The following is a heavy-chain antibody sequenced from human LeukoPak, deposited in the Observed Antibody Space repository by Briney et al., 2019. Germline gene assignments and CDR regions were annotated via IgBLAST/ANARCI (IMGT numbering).Heavy chain of an antibody. CDR1: GYTFTSYH. Sequence: VASVKVSCKPSGYTFTSYHMHWVRQAPGQGLEWMGIINPSGGSTSYAQKFQGRVTMTRDTSTSSVYMELSSLRSEDTAVYYCARGAIAAGGPYYYGMDVWGQGTTVTVAS. V-gene: IGHV1-46*01. CDR3: ARGAIAAGGPYYYGMDV. CDR2: INPSGGST. J-gene: IGHJ6*02. D-gene: IGHD6-13*01.